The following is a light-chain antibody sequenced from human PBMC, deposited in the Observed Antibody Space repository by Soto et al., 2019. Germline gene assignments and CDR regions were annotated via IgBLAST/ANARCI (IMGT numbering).Light chain of an antibody. V-gene: IGKV3D-20*02. CDR1: QSVSNNY. CDR3: QQRSNWPPFT. J-gene: IGKJ5*01. Sequence: EIVLTQSPGTLSLSPGERATLSCRASQSVSNNYLAWYQQKPGQAPRLLIYGASNRATGIPDRFSGSGSGTEFTLTISSLEPEDFAVYYCQQRSNWPPFTFGQGTRLEIK. CDR2: GAS.